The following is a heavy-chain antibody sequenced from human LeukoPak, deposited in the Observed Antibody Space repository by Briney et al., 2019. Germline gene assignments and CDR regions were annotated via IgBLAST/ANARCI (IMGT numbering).Heavy chain of an antibody. CDR1: GFTFGSYS. J-gene: IGHJ3*02. D-gene: IGHD3-10*01. CDR3: ARDLKRHYYGSGSYSIYAFDI. Sequence: GGSLRLSCAASGFTFGSYSMNWVRQAPGEGLEWVSSISSSSSYIYYAGSVKGRFTISRDNAKNSLYLQMNSLRAEDTAVYYCARDLKRHYYGSGSYSIYAFDIWGQGTMVTVSS. V-gene: IGHV3-21*01. CDR2: ISSSSSYI.